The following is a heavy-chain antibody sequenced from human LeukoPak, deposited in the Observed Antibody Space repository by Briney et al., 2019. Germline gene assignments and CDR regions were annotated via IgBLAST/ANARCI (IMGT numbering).Heavy chain of an antibody. CDR2: INHSGST. CDR1: GGSFSGYY. CDR3: ARVGQYYDILTGYWDFYFDY. Sequence: SETLSLTCAVYGGSFSGYYWSWIRQPPGKGLEWIGEINHSGSTNYNPSLKSRVTISVDTSKNQVSLKLSSVTAADTAVYYCARVGQYYDILTGYWDFYFDYWGQGTLVTVSS. D-gene: IGHD3-9*01. V-gene: IGHV4-34*01. J-gene: IGHJ4*02.